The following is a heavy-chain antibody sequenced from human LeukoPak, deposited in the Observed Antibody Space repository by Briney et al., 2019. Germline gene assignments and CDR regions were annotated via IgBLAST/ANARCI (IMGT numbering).Heavy chain of an antibody. CDR1: GFTFSSYW. V-gene: IGHV3-7*01. Sequence: GGSLRLSCAASGFTFSSYWMSWVRQAPGKGLEWVANIKQDGSEKYYVDSVKGRFTISRDNAKNSLYLQMNSLRAEDTAVYYCARDLNRSPYYGSGSYDYWGQGTLVTVSS. CDR2: IKQDGSEK. CDR3: ARDLNRSPYYGSGSYDY. J-gene: IGHJ4*02. D-gene: IGHD3-10*01.